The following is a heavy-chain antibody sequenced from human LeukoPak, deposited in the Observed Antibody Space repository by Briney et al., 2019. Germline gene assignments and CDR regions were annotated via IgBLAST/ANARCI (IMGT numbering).Heavy chain of an antibody. Sequence: GGSLRLSCAASGFTFSSYSMDWVRQAPGKGLEWVSSISSSSSYIYYADSVKGRFTISRDNAKNSLYLQMNSLRAEDTAVYYCARERGGGPNGSFDYWGQGTLVTVSS. V-gene: IGHV3-21*01. J-gene: IGHJ4*02. CDR1: GFTFSSYS. D-gene: IGHD1-1*01. CDR3: ARERGGGPNGSFDY. CDR2: ISSSSSYI.